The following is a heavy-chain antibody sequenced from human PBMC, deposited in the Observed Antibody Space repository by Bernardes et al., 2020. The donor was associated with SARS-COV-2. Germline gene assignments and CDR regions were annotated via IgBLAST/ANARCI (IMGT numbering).Heavy chain of an antibody. Sequence: GGSLRLSCAGPGLTVSTNYMSWVRQAPGKGLEWVSVIYRGGGTYYADSVKGRFTISRDNSKNTVYLQMNSLRPEDTAIYYCARRSASNWSHDCWGQGTLVTVSS. CDR1: GLTVSTNY. V-gene: IGHV3-66*02. CDR2: IYRGGGT. J-gene: IGHJ4*02. D-gene: IGHD6-13*01. CDR3: ARRSASNWSHDC.